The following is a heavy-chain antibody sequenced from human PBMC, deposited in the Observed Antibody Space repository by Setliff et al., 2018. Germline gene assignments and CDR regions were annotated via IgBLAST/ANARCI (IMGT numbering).Heavy chain of an antibody. J-gene: IGHJ4*02. CDR1: GDSINPYY. CDR2: IYYSGAT. V-gene: IGHV4-59*01. D-gene: IGHD3-22*01. Sequence: SETLSLTCSVSGDSINPYYWTWIRQPPGKGLEWIGFIYYSGATTYNPSLKSRVTISVDTSKNQFSLNLNSVTAADTAVYYCARYRNYFDSSGYWDFDYWGQGTLVTVSS. CDR3: ARYRNYFDSSGYWDFDY.